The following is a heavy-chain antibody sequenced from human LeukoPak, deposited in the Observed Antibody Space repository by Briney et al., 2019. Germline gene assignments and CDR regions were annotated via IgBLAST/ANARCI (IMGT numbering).Heavy chain of an antibody. V-gene: IGHV3-23*01. CDR3: AKAVDGRGYYFERGADF. J-gene: IGHJ4*02. Sequence: GGSLRLSCTASGFILSTYAMSWVRQAPGKGLEWVSSISGNGAHPYYADSVRGRFSISRDFSRNAVFLQMSSLRVEDTATYYCAKAVDGRGYYFERGADFWGQGTMVTVSS. CDR2: ISGNGAHP. D-gene: IGHD3-22*01. CDR1: GFILSTYA.